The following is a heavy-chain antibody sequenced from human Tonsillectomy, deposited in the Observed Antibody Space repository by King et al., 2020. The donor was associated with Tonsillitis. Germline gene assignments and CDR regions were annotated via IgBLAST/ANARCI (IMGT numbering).Heavy chain of an antibody. CDR1: GFTFSSYN. CDR3: ARDPTWTDTAVLSLDY. Sequence: QLVQSGGGFVQPGGSLRLSCAASGFTFSSYNMNWVRQAPGKGLEWVAYISGATHSTHYADSVKGRFTISRDNAKNSLFLQMNSLRDDDTAVYYCARDPTWTDTAVLSLDYWGQGTLVTVSS. V-gene: IGHV3-48*02. J-gene: IGHJ4*02. D-gene: IGHD1-1*01. CDR2: ISGATHST.